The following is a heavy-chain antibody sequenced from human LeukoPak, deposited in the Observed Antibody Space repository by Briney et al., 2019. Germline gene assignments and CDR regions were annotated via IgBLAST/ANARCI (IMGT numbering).Heavy chain of an antibody. Sequence: GESLKISCRCSGYSFTNYWIDWVRQMPGKGLEWMGIIYPVDSDTRYSPSFQGQVTISVDKSISTAYLQWSSLKASDTAIYYCARRTGNWLDPWGQGTQVTVSS. CDR2: IYPVDSDT. CDR1: GYSFTNYW. J-gene: IGHJ5*02. CDR3: ARRTGNWLDP. D-gene: IGHD7-27*01. V-gene: IGHV5-51*01.